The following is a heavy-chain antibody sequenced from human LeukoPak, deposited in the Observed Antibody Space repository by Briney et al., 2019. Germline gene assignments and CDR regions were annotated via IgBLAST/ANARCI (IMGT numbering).Heavy chain of an antibody. J-gene: IGHJ4*02. CDR2: IKEVGSAK. V-gene: IGHV3-7*01. Sequence: GGSLRLSCAPSGFTFSNYLMSSVRQAPGKGLGWVANIKEVGSAKWYVDSVRGRFTISRDNAKNSLYLQMDSLRAEDTAVYYCARDRESNWYPYLDAWGEGPLVTVSS. CDR1: GFTFSNYL. CDR3: ARDRESNWYPYLDA. D-gene: IGHD6-13*01.